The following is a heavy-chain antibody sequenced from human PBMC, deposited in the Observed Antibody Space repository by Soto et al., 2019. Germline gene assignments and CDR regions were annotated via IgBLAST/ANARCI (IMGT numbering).Heavy chain of an antibody. CDR3: ARGSIAARYWFDP. CDR1: GVTFSSYA. V-gene: IGHV1-69*13. CDR2: IIPIFGTA. J-gene: IGHJ5*02. Sequence: SVKVSCKASGVTFSSYAISWVRQAPGQGLEWMGGIIPIFGTANYAQKFQGRVTITADESTSTAYMELSSLRSEDTAVYYCARGSIAARYWFDPWGQGTLVTVSS. D-gene: IGHD6-6*01.